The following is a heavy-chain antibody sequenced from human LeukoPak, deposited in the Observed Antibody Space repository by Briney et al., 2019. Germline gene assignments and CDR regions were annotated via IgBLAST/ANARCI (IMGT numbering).Heavy chain of an antibody. CDR2: IYTSGST. D-gene: IGHD3-22*01. J-gene: IGHJ3*02. V-gene: IGHV4-61*02. Sequence: PSETLSLTCTVSGGSISSGDYYWSWIRQPAGKGLEWIGRIYTSGSTNYNPSLKSRVTISVDTSKNQFSLKLSSVTAAATAVYYCARDEPDYYDSSGYGPHDAFDIWRQGTMVTVSS. CDR3: ARDEPDYYDSSGYGPHDAFDI. CDR1: GGSISSGDYY.